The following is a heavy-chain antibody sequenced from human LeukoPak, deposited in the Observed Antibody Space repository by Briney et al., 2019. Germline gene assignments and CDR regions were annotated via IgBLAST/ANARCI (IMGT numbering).Heavy chain of an antibody. V-gene: IGHV3-23*01. J-gene: IGHJ4*02. CDR2: IEVGGAIT. Sequence: GGSLRLSCAASGFTFSSYAMTWVRRAPGKGLEWVSTIEVGGAITHYAASVKGRFTISRDTSKKTLYLQMDSLRPEDTAVYYCAKPLGGSYLFDRWGQGTLVTVSS. D-gene: IGHD1-26*01. CDR3: AKPLGGSYLFDR. CDR1: GFTFSSYA.